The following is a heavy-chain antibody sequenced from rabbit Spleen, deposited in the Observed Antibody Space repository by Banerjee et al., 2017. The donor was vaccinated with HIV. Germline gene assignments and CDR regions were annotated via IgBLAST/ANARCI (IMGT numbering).Heavy chain of an antibody. D-gene: IGHD1-1*01. CDR2: IDGGSSANT. CDR3: ARDLAAVIGWNFNL. Sequence: QEQLEESGGGLVKPEGSLTLTCTASGFSFSSSYWICWVRQAPGKGLEWIACIDGGSSANTLYASWTKGRFTISKTSSTTVTLQMTSLTAADTASYFCARDLAAVIGWNFNLWGQGTLVTVS. V-gene: IGHV1S45*01. CDR1: GFSFSSSYW. J-gene: IGHJ4*01.